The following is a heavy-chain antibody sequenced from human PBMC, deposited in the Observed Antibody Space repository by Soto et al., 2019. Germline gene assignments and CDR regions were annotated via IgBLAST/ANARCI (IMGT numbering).Heavy chain of an antibody. J-gene: IGHJ6*02. V-gene: IGHV3-48*02. CDR1: GFTFSSYS. CDR2: ISSSSSTI. CDR3: AREPPHFVVVTAIRYYYGRDV. D-gene: IGHD2-21*02. Sequence: GGSLRLSCAASGFTFSSYSMNWVRQAPGKGLEWVSYISSSSSTIYYADSVKGRFTISRDNAKNSLYLQMNSLRDEDTAAYYWAREPPHFVVVTAIRYYYGRDVWGQGTTVTVSS.